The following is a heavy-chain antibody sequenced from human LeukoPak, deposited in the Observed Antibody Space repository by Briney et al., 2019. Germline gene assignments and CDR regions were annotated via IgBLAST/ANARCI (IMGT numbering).Heavy chain of an antibody. V-gene: IGHV1-18*04. Sequence: GASVKVSCKASGDTFTDYYMHWLRQAPGQGLEWMGWISAYNGNTNYAQKLQGRVTMTTDTSTSTAYMELRSLRSDDTAVYYCAREGDYYDSSGHHDAFDIWGQGTMVTVSS. D-gene: IGHD3-22*01. J-gene: IGHJ3*02. CDR2: ISAYNGNT. CDR1: GDTFTDYY. CDR3: AREGDYYDSSGHHDAFDI.